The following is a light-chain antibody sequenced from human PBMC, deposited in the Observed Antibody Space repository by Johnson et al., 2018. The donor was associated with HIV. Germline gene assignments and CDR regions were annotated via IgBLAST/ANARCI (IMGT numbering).Light chain of an antibody. Sequence: QSVLTQPPSVSAAPGQKVTISCSGSSSIIRNNYVSWYQQLPGTAPKLLIYDNNKRPSGIPGRFSGSKSGPSATLGITGLQTGDEADYYCGTWDSSLTSYVFGAGTKVTVL. CDR2: DNN. CDR1: SSIIRNNY. J-gene: IGLJ1*01. V-gene: IGLV1-51*01. CDR3: GTWDSSLTSYV.